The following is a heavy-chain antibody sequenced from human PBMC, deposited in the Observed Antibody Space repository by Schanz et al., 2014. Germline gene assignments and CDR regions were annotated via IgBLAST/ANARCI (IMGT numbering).Heavy chain of an antibody. Sequence: EVKLVESGGGAVRPGGSLRLSCAASGFTLSSYWMHWVRQVPGKGLEWVSCTNGDGTNAKYADSVKGRFTISRDNAKKTLSLQMISLRAEDTDIYFCTRSYYDFSWESYRFRAFDIWGQGTTVIVSS. V-gene: IGHV3-74*01. CDR1: GFTLSSYW. J-gene: IGHJ3*02. D-gene: IGHD3-16*02. CDR2: TNGDGTNA. CDR3: TRSYYDFSWESYRFRAFDI.